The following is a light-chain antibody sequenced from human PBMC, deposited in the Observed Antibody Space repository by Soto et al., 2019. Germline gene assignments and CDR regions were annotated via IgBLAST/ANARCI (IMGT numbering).Light chain of an antibody. Sequence: TPSPSYLSASVGDIFTITCRASQGISRYLAWYQQKPGQTPRLLIYDASNRATGIPARFSGSGSETDFALTISSLEPEDFAVYYCRHRMNWPLTFGQGTRLEIK. V-gene: IGKV3-11*01. CDR2: DAS. CDR3: RHRMNWPLT. J-gene: IGKJ5*01. CDR1: QGISRY.